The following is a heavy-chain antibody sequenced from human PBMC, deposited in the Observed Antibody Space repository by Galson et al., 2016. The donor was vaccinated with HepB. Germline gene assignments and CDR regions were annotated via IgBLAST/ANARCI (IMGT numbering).Heavy chain of an antibody. D-gene: IGHD6-19*01. CDR1: GFSFRSYW. CDR2: IKEDGSEK. V-gene: IGHV3-7*01. Sequence: SLRLSCAASGFSFRSYWMSWVRQAPGKGLEWVANIKEDGSEKYHVDSVRGRFTISRDNAEGSLYLQMNGLRADDTAVYYCVREPRAGAYYFDYWGQGTLVTVSS. CDR3: VREPRAGAYYFDY. J-gene: IGHJ4*02.